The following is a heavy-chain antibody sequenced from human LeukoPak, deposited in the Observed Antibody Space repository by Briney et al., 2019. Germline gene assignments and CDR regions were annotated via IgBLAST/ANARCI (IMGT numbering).Heavy chain of an antibody. CDR1: GFNFGIYG. CDR2: MWDDGTNE. Sequence: AGGSLRLSCTASGFNFGIYGMHWVRQAPGKGLEWVAVMWDDGTNEYYVESVKGRFTISRDNGKRTLYLQMNSLRVEDTAVYYCARGPYNWNHWGQGTLVTVSS. V-gene: IGHV3-33*01. CDR3: ARGPYNWNH. D-gene: IGHD1-20*01. J-gene: IGHJ5*02.